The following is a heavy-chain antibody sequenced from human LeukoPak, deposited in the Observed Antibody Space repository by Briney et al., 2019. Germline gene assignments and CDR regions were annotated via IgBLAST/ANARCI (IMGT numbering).Heavy chain of an antibody. D-gene: IGHD5-24*01. J-gene: IGHJ4*02. CDR1: GFTLSTYA. CDR2: IVGNGGGI. Sequence: PGGSQRLSCAASGFTLSTYAMNWVRQAPGKGLEWVSVIVGNGGGIHYADSVKGRFTISRDNSKNTLYLQMNSLRAEDTAVYYCAKDRVPDGKYSIDFWGQGTLVTVSS. V-gene: IGHV3-23*01. CDR3: AKDRVPDGKYSIDF.